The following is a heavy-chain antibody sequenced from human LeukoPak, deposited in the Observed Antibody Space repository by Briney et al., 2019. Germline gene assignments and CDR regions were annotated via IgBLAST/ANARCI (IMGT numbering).Heavy chain of an antibody. V-gene: IGHV3-74*01. D-gene: IGHD3-9*01. J-gene: IGHJ4*02. Sequence: GGSLRLSCVASGFTFSSHWMHWVRQAPGKGLVWVSRINSDGSTTIYADSVKGRFTMSRDNAKSTLYLQMNSLRVEDMAMYYCVRDIYIRRDSWYDIRSFDSWGQGTLVTVSS. CDR2: INSDGSTT. CDR3: VRDIYIRRDSWYDIRSFDS. CDR1: GFTFSSHW.